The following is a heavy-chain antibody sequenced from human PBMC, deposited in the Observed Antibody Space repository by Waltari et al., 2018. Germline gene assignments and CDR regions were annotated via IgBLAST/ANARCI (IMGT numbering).Heavy chain of an antibody. CDR1: GGTFSSYA. J-gene: IGHJ5*02. CDR2: IIPIFCTA. CDR3: ARGGYCSGGSCSYNWFDP. V-gene: IGHV1-69*08. D-gene: IGHD2-15*01. Sequence: QVQLVQSGAEVKKPGSSVKVSCKASGGTFSSYAISWVRQAPGQGLEWMGRIIPIFCTANYAQKFQGRVTITADKSTSTAYMELSSLRSEDTAVYYCARGGYCSGGSCSYNWFDPWGQGTLVTVSS.